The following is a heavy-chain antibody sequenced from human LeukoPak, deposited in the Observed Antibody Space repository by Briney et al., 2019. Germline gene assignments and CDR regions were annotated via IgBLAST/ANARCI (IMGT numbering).Heavy chain of an antibody. D-gene: IGHD6-13*01. J-gene: IGHJ5*02. CDR3: ARGAAALFGNWFDP. CDR1: GFTFNDYY. V-gene: IGHV3-11*04. Sequence: GGSLRLSCAASGFTFNDYYMSWIRQAPGKGLEWVSYISGGGTNKYYADSVKGRFTISRDNAKNSLYLQMNSLRAEDTAIYYCARGAAALFGNWFDPWGQGTLVTVSS. CDR2: ISGGGTNK.